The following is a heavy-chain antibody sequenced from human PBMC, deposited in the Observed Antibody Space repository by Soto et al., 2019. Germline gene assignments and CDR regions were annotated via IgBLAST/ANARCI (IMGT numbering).Heavy chain of an antibody. Sequence: QVQLQESGPGLVKPSQTLSLTCTVSGGSISSGGYYWSWIRQHPGKGLEWIGYIYYSGSTYYNPSLKSRVTISVDTSKNQFSLKLSSVTAADTAVYYCATRFITTNSRLGDWYFDLWGRGTLVTVSS. D-gene: IGHD3-3*01. J-gene: IGHJ2*01. CDR3: ATRFITTNSRLGDWYFDL. CDR2: IYYSGST. CDR1: GGSISSGGYY. V-gene: IGHV4-31*03.